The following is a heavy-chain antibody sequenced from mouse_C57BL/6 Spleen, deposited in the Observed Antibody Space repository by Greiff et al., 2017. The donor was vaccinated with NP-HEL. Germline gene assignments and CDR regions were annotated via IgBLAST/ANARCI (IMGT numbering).Heavy chain of an antibody. CDR1: GYTFTSYG. CDR3: ARGLYYYGSSSYFDY. D-gene: IGHD1-1*01. CDR2: IYPRSGNT. J-gene: IGHJ2*01. V-gene: IGHV1-81*01. Sequence: QVQLQQSGAELARPGASVKLSCKASGYTFTSYGISWVKQRTGQGLEWIGEIYPRSGNTYYNEKFKGKATLTADKSSSTAYMELRSLTSEDSAVYFCARGLYYYGSSSYFDYRGQGTTLTVSS.